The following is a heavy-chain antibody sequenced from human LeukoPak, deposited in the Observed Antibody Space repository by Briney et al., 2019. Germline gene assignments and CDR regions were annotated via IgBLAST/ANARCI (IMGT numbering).Heavy chain of an antibody. V-gene: IGHV4-39*01. D-gene: IGHD3-10*01. CDR3: ARHVQCGGRYYGSGSYCPFDY. J-gene: IGHJ4*02. Sequence: PPETLSLTCTVSGGSISSSSYYWGWIRQPPGKGLEWIGSIYYSGSTYYNPSLKSRVTISVDTSKNQFSLKLSSVTAADTAVYYCARHVQCGGRYYGSGSYCPFDYWGQGTLVTVSS. CDR2: IYYSGST. CDR1: GGSISSSSYY.